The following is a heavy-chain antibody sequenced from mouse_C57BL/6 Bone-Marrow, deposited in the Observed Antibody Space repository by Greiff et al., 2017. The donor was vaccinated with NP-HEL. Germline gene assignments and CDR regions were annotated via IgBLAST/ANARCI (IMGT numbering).Heavy chain of an antibody. Sequence: EVMLVESAGGLVQPGSSMKLSCTASGFTFSDYYMAWVRQVPEKGLEWVANINYDGSSTYYLDSLKSRFIISRDNAKNILYLQMSSLKSEDTATYYCARITMVTTGVDYWGQGTTLTVSS. CDR2: INYDGSST. CDR3: ARITMVTTGVDY. D-gene: IGHD2-2*01. V-gene: IGHV5-16*01. CDR1: GFTFSDYY. J-gene: IGHJ2*01.